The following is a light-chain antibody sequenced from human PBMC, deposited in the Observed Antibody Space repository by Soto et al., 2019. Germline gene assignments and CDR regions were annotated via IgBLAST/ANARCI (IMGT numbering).Light chain of an antibody. J-gene: IGLJ1*01. CDR2: DVN. Sequence: QSALTQPASVYGAPGRSITISCTGNSREVGGYNYVSWYQQHPGKAPKVMISDVNNRPSGISNRFSGSKSGNTASLTISGLRAEDEADYYCSSYTSSGTLFGTGTKVTVL. CDR1: SREVGGYNY. V-gene: IGLV2-14*03. CDR3: SSYTSSGTL.